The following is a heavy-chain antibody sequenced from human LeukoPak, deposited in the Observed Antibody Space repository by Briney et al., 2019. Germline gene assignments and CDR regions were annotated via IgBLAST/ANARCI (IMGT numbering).Heavy chain of an antibody. D-gene: IGHD6-13*01. Sequence: PGGSLRLSCAASGFDLTTYAMTWVRQAPAKGLEWVSSIRIGGGGTYYADSVKGRFTISRDNSENTLHLQMNNLRVEDTARYFCARCMVLSPGWCNWFDPWGQGTLVTVSS. CDR3: ARCMVLSPGWCNWFDP. J-gene: IGHJ5*02. CDR1: GFDLTTYA. CDR2: IRIGGGGT. V-gene: IGHV3-23*01.